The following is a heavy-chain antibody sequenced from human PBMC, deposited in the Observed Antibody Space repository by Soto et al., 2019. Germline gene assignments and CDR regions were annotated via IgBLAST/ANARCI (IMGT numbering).Heavy chain of an antibody. CDR3: ARGCLFSYRAGFCY. Sequence: SETLSLTCAVYGGSFSGYYWSWIRQPPGKGLEWIEEINHSGSTNYNPSLKSRVTISVDTSKNQFSLKLSSVTAADTAVYYCARGCLFSYRAGFCYWGQGILVTVS. D-gene: IGHD3-16*02. J-gene: IGHJ4*02. CDR2: INHSGST. CDR1: GGSFSGYY. V-gene: IGHV4-34*01.